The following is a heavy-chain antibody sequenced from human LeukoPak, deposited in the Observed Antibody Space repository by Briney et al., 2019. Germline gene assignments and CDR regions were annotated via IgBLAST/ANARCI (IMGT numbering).Heavy chain of an antibody. CDR3: ARDYARYYDILTGFLGGGFDP. J-gene: IGHJ5*02. Sequence: SETLSLTCTVSGGSISSYYGSWIRQPPGKGLEWIGYIYYSGSTNYNPSLKSRVTISVDTSKNQFSLKLSSVTAADTAVYYCARDYARYYDILTGFLGGGFDPWGQGTLVTVSS. CDR2: IYYSGST. CDR1: GGSISSYY. V-gene: IGHV4-59*01. D-gene: IGHD3-9*01.